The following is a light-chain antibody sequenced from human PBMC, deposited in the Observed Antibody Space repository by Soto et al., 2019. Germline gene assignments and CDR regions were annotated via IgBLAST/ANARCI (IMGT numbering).Light chain of an antibody. V-gene: IGKV4-1*01. Sequence: DIVMTQSPDSLAVSLGERATINCKSSQSVLYSSDSKNYLTFYQQKPGQPPKSLVCWASSRESGAPDRFSGSGSGTDFTLTISSLQAEDVEVYYCQQFYSTRYTFGQGTRLEIK. CDR3: QQFYSTRYT. J-gene: IGKJ5*01. CDR2: WAS. CDR1: QSVLYSSDSKNY.